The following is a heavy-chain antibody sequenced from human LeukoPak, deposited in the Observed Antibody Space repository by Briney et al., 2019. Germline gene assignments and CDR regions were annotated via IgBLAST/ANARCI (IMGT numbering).Heavy chain of an antibody. V-gene: IGHV7-4-1*02. CDR2: INTESGNP. J-gene: IGHJ3*02. Sequence: ASVKVSCKASGYSFNSQGMNWVRQAPGQGLEWMGWINTESGNPTYAQGFTGRFVFSLDSSVSTAYLQISNLMPEDTAKYYCAREILRFDIWGQGTMVTVSS. CDR1: GYSFNSQG. CDR3: AREILRFDI.